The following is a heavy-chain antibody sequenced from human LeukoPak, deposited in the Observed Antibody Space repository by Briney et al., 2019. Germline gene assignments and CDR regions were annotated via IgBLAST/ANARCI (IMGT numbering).Heavy chain of an antibody. Sequence: SETLSLTCTVSRGSISSSSYYCGWIRPPPGKGLEWIGSLSHSESTYYNPSLKSRVTLSVETSMNQFSLKLSSVTAADTALYYCAGSTYDNWFDPWGQGTLVTVSS. D-gene: IGHD2-8*01. CDR3: AGSTYDNWFDP. J-gene: IGHJ5*02. CDR2: LSHSEST. CDR1: RGSISSSSYY. V-gene: IGHV4-39*01.